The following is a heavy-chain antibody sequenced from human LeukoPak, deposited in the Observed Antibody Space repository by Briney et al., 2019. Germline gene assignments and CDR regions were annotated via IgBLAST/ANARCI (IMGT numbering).Heavy chain of an antibody. V-gene: IGHV4-34*01. CDR3: AREYGDPNYFDY. J-gene: IGHJ4*02. Sequence: SETLSLTCAVYGGSFSGYYWSWIRQPPGKGLEWIGEINHSGSTNYNPSLKSRVTISVDTSKNQFSLKLSSVTAADTAVYYCAREYGDPNYFDYWGRGTLVTVSS. D-gene: IGHD4-17*01. CDR1: GGSFSGYY. CDR2: INHSGST.